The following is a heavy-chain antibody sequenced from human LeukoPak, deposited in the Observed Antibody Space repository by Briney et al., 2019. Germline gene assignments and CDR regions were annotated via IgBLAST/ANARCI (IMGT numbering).Heavy chain of an antibody. J-gene: IGHJ4*02. CDR1: GGSIGSGGYY. Sequence: PSETLSLTCTVSGGSIGSGGYYWSWIRQHPGKSLEWIGYIYYSGSTYYNPSLKSRVTISVDTSKNQFSLKLSSVTAADTAVYYCARGNGYFDWLLSEGYFDYWGQGTLVTVSS. CDR3: ARGNGYFDWLLSEGYFDY. CDR2: IYYSGST. V-gene: IGHV4-31*03. D-gene: IGHD3-9*01.